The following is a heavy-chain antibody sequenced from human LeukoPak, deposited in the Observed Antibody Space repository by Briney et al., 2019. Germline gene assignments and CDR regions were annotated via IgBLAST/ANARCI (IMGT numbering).Heavy chain of an antibody. J-gene: IGHJ4*02. D-gene: IGHD1-7*01. CDR3: ASRGIPDNWNYISDY. V-gene: IGHV4-39*01. CDR2: IYYSGST. CDR1: GGSISSSSYY. Sequence: PSETLSLTCTVSGGSISSSSYYWGWIRQPPGKGLEWIGSIYYSGSTYYNPSLKSRVTISVDTSKNQFSLKLSSVTAADTAVCYCASRGIPDNWNYISDYWGQGTLVTVSS.